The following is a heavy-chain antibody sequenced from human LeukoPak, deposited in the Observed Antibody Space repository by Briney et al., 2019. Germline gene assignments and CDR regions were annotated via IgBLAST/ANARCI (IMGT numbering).Heavy chain of an antibody. CDR2: ITPSGST. CDR3: ARHRGALFGPKDV. Sequence: SETLSLTCAVYGGSFSGYYWSWIRQPPGKGLEWIGEITPSGSTIYNPSLKSRVTMSVDTSKNQFSLKLSSVTAADTALYYCARHRGALFGPKDVWGQGTTVTVSS. D-gene: IGHD3-3*01. J-gene: IGHJ6*02. CDR1: GGSFSGYY. V-gene: IGHV4-34*01.